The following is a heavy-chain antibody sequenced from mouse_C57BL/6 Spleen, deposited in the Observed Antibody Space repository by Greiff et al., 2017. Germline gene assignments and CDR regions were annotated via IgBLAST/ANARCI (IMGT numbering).Heavy chain of an antibody. Sequence: VQLQQPGAELVRPGSSVKLSCKASGYTFTSYWMDWVKQRPGQGLEWIGNIYPSDSETHYNQKFKDKATLNVDKSSRTAYMQLSSLTSEDSAVYYCARYWAYAMDYWGQGTSVTVSS. J-gene: IGHJ4*01. V-gene: IGHV1-61*01. CDR1: GYTFTSYW. CDR3: ARYWAYAMDY. CDR2: IYPSDSET. D-gene: IGHD4-1*01.